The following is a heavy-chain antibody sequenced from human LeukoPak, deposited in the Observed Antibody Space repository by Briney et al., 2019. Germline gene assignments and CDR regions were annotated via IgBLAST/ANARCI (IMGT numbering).Heavy chain of an antibody. V-gene: IGHV1-69*04. CDR3: ARDVYNYGDYGVFDY. D-gene: IGHD4-17*01. CDR2: IIPILGIA. Sequence: SVKVSCKASGGTFSSYTISWVRQAAGQGLEWMGRIIPILGIANYAQKFQGRVTITADKSTSTAYMELSSLRSEDTAVYSCARDVYNYGDYGVFDYWGQGTLVTVSS. CDR1: GGTFSSYT. J-gene: IGHJ4*02.